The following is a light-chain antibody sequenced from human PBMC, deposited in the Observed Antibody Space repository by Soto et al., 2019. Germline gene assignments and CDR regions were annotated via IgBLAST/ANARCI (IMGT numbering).Light chain of an antibody. CDR2: EVS. V-gene: IGLV2-8*01. J-gene: IGLJ1*01. CDR3: GSYAGSYNPDV. Sequence: QSALTQPPSASGSPGQSVTISCTGTSSDVGDYNYVSWYQHHPGKAPKVLIYEVSKRPSGVPDRFSGSKSGNTASLTVSGLQAEDEADYYCGSYAGSYNPDVFGTGTKVTVL. CDR1: SSDVGDYNY.